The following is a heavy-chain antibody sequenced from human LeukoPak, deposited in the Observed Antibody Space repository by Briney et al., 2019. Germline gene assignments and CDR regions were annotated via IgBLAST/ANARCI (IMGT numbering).Heavy chain of an antibody. Sequence: SETLSLTCTVSGGSISSSSYYWGWIRQPPGKGLEWIGEINHSGSTNYNPSLKSRVTISVDTSKNQFSLKLSSVTAADTAVYYCARGRRSPSSSRSFFVYWGQGTLVTVSS. CDR3: ARGRRSPSSSRSFFVY. V-gene: IGHV4-39*07. CDR1: GGSISSSSYY. CDR2: INHSGST. J-gene: IGHJ4*02. D-gene: IGHD6-6*01.